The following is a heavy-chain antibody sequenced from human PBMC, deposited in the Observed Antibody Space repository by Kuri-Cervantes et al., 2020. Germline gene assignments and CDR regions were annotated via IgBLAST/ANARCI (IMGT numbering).Heavy chain of an antibody. CDR2: IHYSGST. Sequence: SETLSLTCTVSGGSISSYYWSWIRQPPGKGLEWIGYIHYSGSTNYNPSLKSRVTISVDTSKNQFSLKLSSVTAADTAVYYCARDRYYYDSSGYYFANYYYYYGMNVWGQGTTVTVSS. V-gene: IGHV4-59*12. D-gene: IGHD3-22*01. CDR1: GGSISSYY. CDR3: ARDRYYYDSSGYYFANYYYYYGMNV. J-gene: IGHJ6*02.